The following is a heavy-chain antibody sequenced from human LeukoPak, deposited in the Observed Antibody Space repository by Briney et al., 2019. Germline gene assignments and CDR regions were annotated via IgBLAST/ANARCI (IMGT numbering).Heavy chain of an antibody. V-gene: IGHV3-48*03. CDR1: GFRFSSYE. CDR2: ITSSGTTI. CDR3: ARAYSSAASCDY. J-gene: IGHJ4*02. Sequence: GGSLRLSCAASGFRFSSYEMNWVRQAPGKGLEWVSYITSSGTTIHYADSVKGRFTISRDNAKNSLYLQMNSLRAEDTAVYYCARAYSSAASCDYWGQGTLVTVSS. D-gene: IGHD6-19*01.